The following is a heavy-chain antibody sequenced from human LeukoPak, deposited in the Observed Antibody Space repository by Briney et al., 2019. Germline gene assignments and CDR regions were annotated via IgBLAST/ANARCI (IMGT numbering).Heavy chain of an antibody. CDR2: IYSGDSDT. J-gene: IGHJ4*02. Sequence: GESLQISFQGSGYGFTSYWIGWVRPVPGKGRAWMGIIYSGDSDTRYSPSFQGQVTISADKSLRTAYLQWSSLKASDTAMYYCARSGEGGEYQNWGQGTLVTVSS. D-gene: IGHD3-16*01. V-gene: IGHV5-51*01. CDR1: GYGFTSYW. CDR3: ARSGEGGEYQN.